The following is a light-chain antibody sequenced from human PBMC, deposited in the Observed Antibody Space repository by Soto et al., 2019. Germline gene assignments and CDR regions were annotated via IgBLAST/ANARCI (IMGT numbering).Light chain of an antibody. J-gene: IGKJ1*01. Sequence: DIQMTQSPSSLSASVGDRVTTTCRASQSISSYLNWYQQKPGKAPKLLIYAASSLQSGVPSRFSGSGSGTDFTLTISSLQPEDFATYYCQHCYSTPQTFSQGTKVDIK. CDR2: AAS. CDR1: QSISSY. CDR3: QHCYSTPQT. V-gene: IGKV1-39*01.